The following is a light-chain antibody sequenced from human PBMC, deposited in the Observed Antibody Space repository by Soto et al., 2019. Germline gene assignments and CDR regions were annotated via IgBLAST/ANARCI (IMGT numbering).Light chain of an antibody. CDR3: QQRNVWPPVT. J-gene: IGKJ5*01. CDR2: GAF. V-gene: IGKV3D-20*02. CDR1: QSISSSY. Sequence: EIVLTQSPGTLSLSPGKRATLSCRASQSISSSYLAWYQQRPGQAPRLLIYGAFNRATGIPARFSGSGSGTDFTLTISSLEPEDSAVYYCQQRNVWPPVTFGQGTRLEIK.